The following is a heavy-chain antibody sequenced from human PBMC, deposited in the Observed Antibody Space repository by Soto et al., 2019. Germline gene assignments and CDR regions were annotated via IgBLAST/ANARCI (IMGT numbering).Heavy chain of an antibody. Sequence: SETLSLTCTVSGGSISSSSYYWGWIRQPPGKGLEWIGTVYYSGTTYYNPPLKSQVTISIDTSKNQFSLKLSSVTAADTAVYYCARLSPSFGVVIKGGFDYWGQGTLVTVSS. J-gene: IGHJ4*02. D-gene: IGHD3-3*01. CDR1: GGSISSSSYY. V-gene: IGHV4-39*01. CDR2: VYYSGTT. CDR3: ARLSPSFGVVIKGGFDY.